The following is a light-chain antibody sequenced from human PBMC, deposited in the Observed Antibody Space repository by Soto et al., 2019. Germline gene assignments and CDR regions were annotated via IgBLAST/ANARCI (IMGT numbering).Light chain of an antibody. CDR2: DAS. Sequence: EIVLTQNPDTLSLSPGERATLSCRASQSVSRYLAWYQQKPGQAPRLLIYDASNRATGIPARFSGSGSGPEFTLTINSLQSEDFAIYYSQRYNNWPLTFGGGTKVDI. V-gene: IGKV3-11*01. J-gene: IGKJ4*01. CDR3: QRYNNWPLT. CDR1: QSVSRY.